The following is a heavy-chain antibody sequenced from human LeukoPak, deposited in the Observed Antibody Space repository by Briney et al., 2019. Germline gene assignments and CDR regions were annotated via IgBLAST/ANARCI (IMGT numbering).Heavy chain of an antibody. CDR2: IYYSGST. V-gene: IGHV4-59*12. CDR1: GGSISNYY. CDR3: ARGRYCSSTSCYRKHFDY. J-gene: IGHJ4*02. Sequence: SETLSPTCTVSGGSISNYYWSWIRQPPGKGLEWIGYIYYSGSTNYNPSLKSRVTISVDTSKNQFSLKLSSVTAADTAVYYCARGRYCSSTSCYRKHFDYWGQGTLVTVSS. D-gene: IGHD2-2*01.